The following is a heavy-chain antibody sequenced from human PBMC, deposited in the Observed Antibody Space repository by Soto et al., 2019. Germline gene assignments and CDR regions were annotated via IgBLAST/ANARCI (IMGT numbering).Heavy chain of an antibody. CDR1: GGTFGNSA. Sequence: QVQLVQSGAEVKKPGSSVTVSCKASGGTFGNSAISWVRQAPGQGLEWMGGIIPIFSTPDYAQKFQGRVTITADEYTTTAYMELTSLKSEDTAVYYCARDKDRQPLGGNYYYGIDVWGQGTTVTVSS. D-gene: IGHD2-15*01. CDR3: ARDKDRQPLGGNYYYGIDV. J-gene: IGHJ6*02. V-gene: IGHV1-69*12. CDR2: IIPIFSTP.